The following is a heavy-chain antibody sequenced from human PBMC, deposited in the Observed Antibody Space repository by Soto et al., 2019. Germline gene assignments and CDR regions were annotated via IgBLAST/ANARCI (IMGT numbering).Heavy chain of an antibody. V-gene: IGHV3-30*18. J-gene: IGHJ6*02. CDR1: GFTFSSFG. Sequence: QVQLVESGGGVVQPGRSLRLSCAASGFTFSSFGMHWVRQAPGKGLEWVAVISYDGSNKYHADSVKGRFTISRDDSKNTLFLQMNSLRAEDTAVYYCAKDVMEWLLSSYGMDVWGQGTTVTVSS. CDR3: AKDVMEWLLSSYGMDV. D-gene: IGHD3-3*01. CDR2: ISYDGSNK.